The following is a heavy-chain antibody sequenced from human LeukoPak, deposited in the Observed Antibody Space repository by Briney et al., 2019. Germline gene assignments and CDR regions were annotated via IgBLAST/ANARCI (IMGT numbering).Heavy chain of an antibody. CDR1: GGTFSSYA. J-gene: IGHJ4*02. CDR3: ARGHDYYDRSGMYYFDY. V-gene: IGHV1-69*05. D-gene: IGHD3-22*01. Sequence: SVKVSCKASGGTFSSYAISWVRQAPGQGLEWMGGIIPIFGTANYAQKFQGRVTITTDESTSTAYMELSSLRSEDTAVYYCARGHDYYDRSGMYYFDYWGQGTLVTVSS. CDR2: IIPIFGTA.